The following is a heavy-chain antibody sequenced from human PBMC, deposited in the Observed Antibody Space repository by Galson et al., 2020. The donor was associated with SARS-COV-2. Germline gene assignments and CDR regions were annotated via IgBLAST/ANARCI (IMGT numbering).Heavy chain of an antibody. CDR3: AREQLITMVRGVAWYYYYGRDV. D-gene: IGHD3-10*01. Sequence: SNSAAWHWIRQYPSRGLEWLGSTYYRSKWYNDYAVSVKSRITINPDTSKNQFSLQLNSVTPEDTAVYYCAREQLITMVRGVAWYYYYGRDVWGQGTTVTVSS. V-gene: IGHV6-1*01. J-gene: IGHJ6*02. CDR1: SNSAA. CDR2: TYYRSKWYN.